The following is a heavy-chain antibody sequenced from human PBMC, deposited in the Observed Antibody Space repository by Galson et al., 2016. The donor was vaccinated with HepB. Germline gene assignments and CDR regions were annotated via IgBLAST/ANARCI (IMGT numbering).Heavy chain of an antibody. CDR2: MYSGGDS. J-gene: IGHJ4*02. Sequence: SLRLSCAASGFSVSSSYMAWVRRAPGKGLEWVAVMYSGGDSYYAESVQGRFSISRDISMNTVIFEMNRLKVEDTAIYYCARDSLGADYFDSWGQGTLVTVS. CDR1: GFSVSSSY. CDR3: ARDSLGADYFDS. V-gene: IGHV3-66*01. D-gene: IGHD1-26*01.